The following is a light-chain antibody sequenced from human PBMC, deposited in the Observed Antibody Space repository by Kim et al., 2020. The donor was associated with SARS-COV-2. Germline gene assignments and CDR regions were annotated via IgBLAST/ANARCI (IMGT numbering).Light chain of an antibody. CDR3: NSRDNNDNVL. CDR2: GKN. CDR1: SLTSYY. Sequence: VALGQSVRITCQGDSLTSYYTAWYQQKPGQAPIVVVYGKNNRPSGIPDRFSGSSSGNTASLTITGTQAGDEADYYCNSRDNNDNVLFGGGTQLTVL. J-gene: IGLJ2*01. V-gene: IGLV3-19*01.